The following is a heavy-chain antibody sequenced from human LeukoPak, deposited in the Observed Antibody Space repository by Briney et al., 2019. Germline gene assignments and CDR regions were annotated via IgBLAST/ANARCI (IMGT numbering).Heavy chain of an antibody. Sequence: GGSLRLSCAASGFTFTAYLIHWVRQAPGKGLEGVAVMSSDGNAIFYADSVKGRFTISRDNSKNTLYLQMNSLRAEDTAVYYCVRESEYYFDHSASFDYWGQGTLVTVSS. CDR2: MSSDGNAI. CDR3: VRESEYYFDHSASFDY. D-gene: IGHD3-22*01. J-gene: IGHJ4*02. CDR1: GFTFTAYL. V-gene: IGHV3-30-3*01.